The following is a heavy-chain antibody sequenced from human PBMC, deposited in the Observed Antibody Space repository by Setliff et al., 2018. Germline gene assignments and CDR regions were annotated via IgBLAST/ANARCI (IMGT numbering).Heavy chain of an antibody. D-gene: IGHD3-22*01. CDR1: GFTFNKYW. V-gene: IGHV3-7*01. J-gene: IGHJ4*02. CDR2: IDPDGIGK. Sequence: HPGGSLRLSCAASGFTFNKYWMTWVRQAPGKGLEWVANIDPDGIGKYYIDSVRGRFTISRDNAKNTVYLQMNSLRPEDTAVYFCAKELIEVLMTGLKFWGQGAMVTVSS. CDR3: AKELIEVLMTGLKF.